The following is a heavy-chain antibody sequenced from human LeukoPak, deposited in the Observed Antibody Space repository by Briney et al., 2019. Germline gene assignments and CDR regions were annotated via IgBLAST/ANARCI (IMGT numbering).Heavy chain of an antibody. CDR1: GGTFSSYA. D-gene: IGHD3-3*01. Sequence: ASVKVSCKASGGTFSSYAISWVRQAPGQGLVWMGGIIPIFGTANYAQKFQGRVTITTDESTSTAYMELSSLRSEDTAVYYCARGDYDFWSGPSPQYYMDVWGKGTTVTVSS. V-gene: IGHV1-69*05. J-gene: IGHJ6*03. CDR2: IIPIFGTA. CDR3: ARGDYDFWSGPSPQYYMDV.